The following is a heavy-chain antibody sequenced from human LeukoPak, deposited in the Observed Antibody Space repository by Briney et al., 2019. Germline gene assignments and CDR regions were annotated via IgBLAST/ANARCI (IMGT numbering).Heavy chain of an antibody. CDR2: IYYSGST. V-gene: IGHV4-30-4*01. CDR1: GGSISSGDYY. CDR3: AREAMTTVTSTGYYFDY. D-gene: IGHD4-11*01. Sequence: SSETLSLTCTVSGGSISSGDYYWSWIRQPPGKGLEGIGYIYYSGSTYYNPSLKSRVTISVDTSKNQFSLKLSSVTAADTAVYYCAREAMTTVTSTGYYFDYWGQGTLVTVSS. J-gene: IGHJ4*02.